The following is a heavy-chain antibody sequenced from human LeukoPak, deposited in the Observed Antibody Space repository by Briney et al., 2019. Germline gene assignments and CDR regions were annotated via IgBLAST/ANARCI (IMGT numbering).Heavy chain of an antibody. Sequence: GGSLRLSCAASGFTFSSHVMSWVRQAPGKGLEWVSDISASGDTTYYADSVKGRFTISRDNAKNSLYLQMNSLRAEDTAVYYCARRLWFGEFPDYWGQGTLVTVSS. CDR2: ISASGDTT. D-gene: IGHD3-10*01. V-gene: IGHV3-23*01. J-gene: IGHJ4*02. CDR1: GFTFSSHV. CDR3: ARRLWFGEFPDY.